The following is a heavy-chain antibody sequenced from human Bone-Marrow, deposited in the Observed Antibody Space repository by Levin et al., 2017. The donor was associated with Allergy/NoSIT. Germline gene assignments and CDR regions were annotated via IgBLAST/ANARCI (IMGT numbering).Heavy chain of an antibody. CDR2: ITPTSGPS. D-gene: IGHD2-2*01. CDR3: ARNIAVPAVGGTGYYYYYSMDV. CDR1: GGTFRMYA. J-gene: IGHJ6*02. Sequence: SVKVSCKASGGTFRMYAYSWVRQARGRGLEWIGGITPTSGPSNDAQKFQGRITITADESARTLYMELTSLRSEDTAVYYCARNIAVPAVGGTGYYYYYSMDVWGQGTTVIVSS. V-gene: IGHV1-69*13.